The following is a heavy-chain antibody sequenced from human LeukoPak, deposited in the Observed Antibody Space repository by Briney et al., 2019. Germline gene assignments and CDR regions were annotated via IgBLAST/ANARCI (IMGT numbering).Heavy chain of an antibody. V-gene: IGHV3-48*01. CDR3: ARGRGLGVVSPYFDY. J-gene: IGHJ4*02. D-gene: IGHD3-3*01. Sequence: GGSLRLSCAASKFAFSSYAMSWVRQAPGKGLEWVSYISSRSSSIYYADSVKGRFTISRDNSKNIVSLQMNNLRAEDTAVYYCARGRGLGVVSPYFDYWDQGTLVTVSS. CDR1: KFAFSSYA. CDR2: ISSRSSSI.